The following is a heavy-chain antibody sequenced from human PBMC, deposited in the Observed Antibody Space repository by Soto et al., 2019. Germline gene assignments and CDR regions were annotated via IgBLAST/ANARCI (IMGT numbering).Heavy chain of an antibody. CDR2: MNPNTGNT. Sequence: QVQLVQSGAEVKKPGASVKVSCKASGYTFSSYDINWVRQATGQGLEWMGWMNPNTGNTVYAQKFQGRVPMTRNTSTSTAYMELSSLRSEDKAVYYCARERAYGMDVWGQGTTVSVSS. J-gene: IGHJ6*02. V-gene: IGHV1-8*01. CDR1: GYTFSSYD. CDR3: ARERAYGMDV.